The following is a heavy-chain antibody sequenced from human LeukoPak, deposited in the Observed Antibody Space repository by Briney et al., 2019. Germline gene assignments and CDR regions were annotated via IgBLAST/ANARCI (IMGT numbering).Heavy chain of an antibody. V-gene: IGHV4-39*07. Sequence: PSETLSLTCTVSGGSISSSSYYWGWNRQPPGKGLEWIGSIYYSGSTYYKPSLKSRVTISVDTSKNQFSLKLSSVTAADTAVYYCAALYSSSTNFDYWGQGALVTVSS. J-gene: IGHJ4*02. D-gene: IGHD6-6*01. CDR3: AALYSSSTNFDY. CDR1: GGSISSSSYY. CDR2: IYYSGST.